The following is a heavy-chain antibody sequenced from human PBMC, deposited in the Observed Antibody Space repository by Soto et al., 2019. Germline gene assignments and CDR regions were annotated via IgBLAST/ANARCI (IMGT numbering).Heavy chain of an antibody. CDR3: GREYSSSSVNWFDP. CDR2: IYYSGST. Sequence: SETLSLTCTVSGGSISSYYWSWIRQPPGKGLEWIGYIYYSGSTNYNPSLKSRVTISVDTSKNQFSLKLSSVTAADTAVYYCGREYSSSSVNWFDPWGQGTLVTVSS. J-gene: IGHJ5*02. CDR1: GGSISSYY. D-gene: IGHD6-6*01. V-gene: IGHV4-59*01.